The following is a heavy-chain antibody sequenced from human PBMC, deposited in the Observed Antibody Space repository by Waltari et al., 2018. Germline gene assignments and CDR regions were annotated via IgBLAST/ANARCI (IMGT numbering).Heavy chain of an antibody. Sequence: QVQLVQSGAEVKKPGSSVKVSCKASGGTFSSYAISWVRQAPGQGLEWMGGSIPIVGTANYAQKFQGRVTITADKSTSTAYMELSSLRSEDTAVYYCARIYYYDSSGYYGFDYWGQGTLVTVSS. J-gene: IGHJ4*02. CDR2: SIPIVGTA. CDR3: ARIYYYDSSGYYGFDY. V-gene: IGHV1-69*14. D-gene: IGHD3-22*01. CDR1: GGTFSSYA.